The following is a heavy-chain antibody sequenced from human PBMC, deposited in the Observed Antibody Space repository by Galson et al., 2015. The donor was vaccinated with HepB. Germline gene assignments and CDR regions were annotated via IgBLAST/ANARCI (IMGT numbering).Heavy chain of an antibody. D-gene: IGHD2-2*01. V-gene: IGHV3-33*01. J-gene: IGHJ5*02. Sequence: SLRLSCAASGFTFSSYGMHWARQAPGKGLEWVAVIWYEGSNKDYADSVRGRFTISRDNYKTKLYLQMNSLRAEDTAVYYCARLGTLGYCSSTSCSHGGYWFDPWGQGTLVTVSS. CDR2: IWYEGSNK. CDR3: ARLGTLGYCSSTSCSHGGYWFDP. CDR1: GFTFSSYG.